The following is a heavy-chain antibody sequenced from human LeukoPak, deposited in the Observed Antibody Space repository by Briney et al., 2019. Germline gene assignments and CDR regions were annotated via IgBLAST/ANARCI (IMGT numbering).Heavy chain of an antibody. CDR1: GGSFSGYY. CDR3: ARHTYYYGSGSYYFDY. Sequence: SETLSLTCAVYGGSFSGYYWSWIRQPPGKGLEWIGEINHSGSTNYNPSLKSRVTISVDTAKNQFSLQLSSVSAADTAVYYCARHTYYYGSGSYYFDYWGQGTLVTASS. V-gene: IGHV4-34*01. D-gene: IGHD3-10*01. CDR2: INHSGST. J-gene: IGHJ4*02.